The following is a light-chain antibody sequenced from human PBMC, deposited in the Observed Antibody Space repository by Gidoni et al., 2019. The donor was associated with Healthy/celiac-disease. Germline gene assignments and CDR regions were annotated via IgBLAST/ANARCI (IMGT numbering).Light chain of an antibody. V-gene: IGKV1-5*03. CDR2: KAS. CDR3: QQYNSYAGT. J-gene: IGKJ1*01. Sequence: DIQMTQSPSTLSASVGDRVTITCRASQSISSWLDWYQQKPGKAPKLLIYKASSLESGVPSRFRGSGAGTEFTLTISSLQHEDFATYYCQQYNSYAGTFGQGTKVEIK. CDR1: QSISSW.